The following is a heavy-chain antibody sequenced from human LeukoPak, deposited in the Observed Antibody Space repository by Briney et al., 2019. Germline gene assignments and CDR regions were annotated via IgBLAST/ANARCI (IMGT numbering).Heavy chain of an antibody. CDR3: ARGRYYDSRGYYYYYYYMDV. V-gene: IGHV4-34*01. D-gene: IGHD3-22*01. J-gene: IGHJ6*03. CDR1: GGSFSGYY. Sequence: SETLSLTCAVYGGSFSGYYWSWIRQPPGKGLEWIGEINHSGSTNYNPSLKSRVTISVDTSKNQFSLKLSSVTAADTAVYYCARGRYYDSRGYYYYYYYMDVWGKGTTVTVSS. CDR2: INHSGST.